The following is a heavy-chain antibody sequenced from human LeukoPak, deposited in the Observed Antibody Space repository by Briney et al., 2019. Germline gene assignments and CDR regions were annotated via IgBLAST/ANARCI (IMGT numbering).Heavy chain of an antibody. CDR2: INPSGGST. V-gene: IGHV1-46*01. J-gene: IGHJ5*02. CDR1: GYTFTSYY. D-gene: IGHD5-18*01. Sequence: GASVKVSCKASGYTFTSYYMHWVRQAPGQGLEWMGIINPSGGSTSYAQKFQGRVTMTRDTSTSTVYMELSSLRSEDTAVYYCARGYTAMVPENWFDPWGQGTLVTVSS. CDR3: ARGYTAMVPENWFDP.